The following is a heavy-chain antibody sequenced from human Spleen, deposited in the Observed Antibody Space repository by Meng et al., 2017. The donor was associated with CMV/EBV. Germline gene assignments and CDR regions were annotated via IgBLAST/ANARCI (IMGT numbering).Heavy chain of an antibody. V-gene: IGHV1-2*02. CDR3: ARGTTVTLGRFDP. Sequence: ASVKVSCKTSGYTFTGYYMHWVRQAPGHGLEWMGWINPNIGGTKYAQNFQGRVTMTRDTSISTAYMELSRLRSDDTAVYYCARGTTVTLGRFDPWGQGTLVTVSS. J-gene: IGHJ5*02. D-gene: IGHD4-11*01. CDR1: GYTFTGYY. CDR2: INPNIGGT.